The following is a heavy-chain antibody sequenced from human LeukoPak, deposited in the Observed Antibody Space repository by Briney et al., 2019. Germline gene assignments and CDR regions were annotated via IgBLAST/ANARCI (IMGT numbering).Heavy chain of an antibody. CDR3: AKDPNGDYVSAFDF. CDR2: ITNNGHST. V-gene: IGHV3-23*01. D-gene: IGHD4-17*01. J-gene: IGHJ3*01. Sequence: GGSLSLSCAASGFTFSTYPMTWVRQAPGEGLDWVSVITNNGHSTYYADSVKGRFTISRDNSKNTLYLQMHSLGVEDTAIYYCAKDPNGDYVSAFDFWGQGTMVTVSS. CDR1: GFTFSTYP.